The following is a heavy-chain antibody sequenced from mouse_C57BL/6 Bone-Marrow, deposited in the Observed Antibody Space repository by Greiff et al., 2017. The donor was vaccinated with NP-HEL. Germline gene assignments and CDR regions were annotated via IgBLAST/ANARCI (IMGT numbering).Heavy chain of an antibody. Sequence: VQLQQPGAELVMPGASVKLSCKASGYTFTSYWMHWVKQRPGQGLEWIGELDPSDIYTNYNQKFKGKSTLTVDKSSSTAYMQLSSLTSEDSAVYYCAREEVRDYFDYWGQGTTLTVSS. CDR2: LDPSDIYT. D-gene: IGHD2-2*01. CDR1: GYTFTSYW. CDR3: AREEVRDYFDY. J-gene: IGHJ2*01. V-gene: IGHV1-69*01.